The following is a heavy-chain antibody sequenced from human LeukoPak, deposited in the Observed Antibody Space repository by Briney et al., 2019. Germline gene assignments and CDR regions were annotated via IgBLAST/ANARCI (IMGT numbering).Heavy chain of an antibody. D-gene: IGHD6-19*01. Sequence: ASVKVSCKVSGYTLTELSMHWVRQAPGKGLEWMGGFDPEDGETIYAQKFQGRVTMTRNTSISTVYMELSGLRSEDTAVYYCARIGGSAWTTLDYWGQGTLVTVSS. J-gene: IGHJ4*02. CDR3: ARIGGSAWTTLDY. CDR2: FDPEDGET. CDR1: GYTLTELS. V-gene: IGHV1-24*01.